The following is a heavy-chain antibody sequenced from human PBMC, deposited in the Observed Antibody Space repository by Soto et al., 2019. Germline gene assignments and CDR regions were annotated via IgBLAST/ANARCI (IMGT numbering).Heavy chain of an antibody. V-gene: IGHV1-69*12. D-gene: IGHD6-6*01. J-gene: IGHJ4*02. CDR3: ARVGSIAALPGTKFDY. CDR1: GGTFSSYA. Sequence: QVQLVQSGAEVKKPGSSVKVSCKASGGTFSSYAISWVRQAPGQGLEWMGGIIPIFGTANYAQKFQGRVTITADDSTSTAYMELSSLRSEDTAVYYCARVGSIAALPGTKFDYWGQGTLVTVSS. CDR2: IIPIFGTA.